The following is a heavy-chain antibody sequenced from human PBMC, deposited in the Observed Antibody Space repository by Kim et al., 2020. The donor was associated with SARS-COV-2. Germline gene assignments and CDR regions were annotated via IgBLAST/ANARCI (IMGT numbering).Heavy chain of an antibody. V-gene: IGHV3-11*01. J-gene: IGHJ4*02. D-gene: IGHD5-12*01. CDR2: ISTRGESI. CDR3: ARSGNGYNAFGI. Sequence: GGSLRLSCAASGLSFSDSYMNWVRQVPGKGLEWLSFISTRGESIFYADSVEGRFTISRDNAKNSLYLQMNYLREEDTAVYDCARSGNGYNAFGIWGQG. CDR1: GLSFSDSY.